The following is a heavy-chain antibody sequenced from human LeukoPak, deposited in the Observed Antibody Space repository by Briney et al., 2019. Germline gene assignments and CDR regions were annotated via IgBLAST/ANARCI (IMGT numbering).Heavy chain of an antibody. J-gene: IGHJ6*02. CDR3: ARQYSSGWSYYYGLDV. CDR2: TYYRYKWYN. Sequence: SQTLSLTCAISGDSLSSNSAAWNWIRQSPSRGLEWLGRTYYRYKWYNDYELSVKSRITINPDTSKNQVSLQLNSVTPEDTAVYYCARQYSSGWSYYYGLDVWGQGSTVTVSS. CDR1: GDSLSSNSAA. V-gene: IGHV6-1*01. D-gene: IGHD6-19*01.